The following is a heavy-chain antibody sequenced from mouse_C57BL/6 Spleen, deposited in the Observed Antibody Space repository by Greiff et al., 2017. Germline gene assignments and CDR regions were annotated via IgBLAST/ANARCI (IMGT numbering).Heavy chain of an antibody. J-gene: IGHJ2*01. CDR1: GYTFTSYW. CDR3: ARVSYDYVLDY. D-gene: IGHD2-4*01. CDR2: FHPNSGST. V-gene: IGHV1-64*01. Sequence: QVQLQQPGAELVKPGASVKLSCKASGYTFTSYWMPWVEQRPGQGLEWIGMFHPNSGSTNYNEKFKSKATLTVDKSSSTAYMQLSSLTSEDSAVYYCARVSYDYVLDYWGQGTTLTVSS.